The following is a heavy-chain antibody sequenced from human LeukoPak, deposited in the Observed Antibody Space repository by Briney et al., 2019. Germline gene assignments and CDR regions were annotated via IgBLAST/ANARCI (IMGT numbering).Heavy chain of an antibody. V-gene: IGHV4-38-2*02. J-gene: IGHJ3*02. CDR1: GYSISSGYY. Sequence: SETLSLTCTVSGYSISSGYYWGWIRQPPGKGLEWIGSIYHSGSTYYNPSLKSRVTISVDTSKNQFSLKLSSVTAADTAVYYCARDPHCSSTSCLETITDAFDIWGQGTMVTVSS. CDR3: ARDPHCSSTSCLETITDAFDI. CDR2: IYHSGST. D-gene: IGHD2-2*01.